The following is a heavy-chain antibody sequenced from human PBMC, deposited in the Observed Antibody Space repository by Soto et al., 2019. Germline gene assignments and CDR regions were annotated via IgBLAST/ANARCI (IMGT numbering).Heavy chain of an antibody. D-gene: IGHD6-19*01. CDR3: ARLDSSGWYPFDY. J-gene: IGHJ4*02. CDR1: GFTVSSNY. Sequence: GGSLRLSCAASGFTVSSNYMSWVRQAPGKGLEWVSVIYSGGSTYYADSVKGRFTISRDNSKNTLYLQMNSLRAEDTAVYYCARLDSSGWYPFDYWGQGTLVTVSS. CDR2: IYSGGST. V-gene: IGHV3-53*01.